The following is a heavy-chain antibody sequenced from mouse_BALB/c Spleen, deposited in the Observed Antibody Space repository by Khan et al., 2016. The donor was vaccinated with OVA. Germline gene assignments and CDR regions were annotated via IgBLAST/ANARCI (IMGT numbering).Heavy chain of an antibody. CDR1: GFSLVSYG. J-gene: IGHJ3*01. CDR3: AIIYYGLTWFTY. Sequence: QVQLKESGPGLVAPSQSLSITCTVSGFSLVSYGVSWVRQPPGKGLEWLGVIWSDGTTNYHSALKSRLSISKDSSECQVFLKLNRLQTDDTATYYGAIIYYGLTWFTYWGQGTLGTVSA. V-gene: IGHV2-3*01. CDR2: IWSDGTT. D-gene: IGHD1-2*01.